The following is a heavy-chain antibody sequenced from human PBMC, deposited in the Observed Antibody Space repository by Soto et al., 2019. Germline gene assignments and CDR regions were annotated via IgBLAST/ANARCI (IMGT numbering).Heavy chain of an antibody. CDR2: IIPIFGTT. CDR1: GGTFSSYA. CDR3: ARGSPGARVSFDY. Sequence: GASVKVSCKASGGTFSSYAINWVRQAPGQGLEWMGGIIPIFGTTNYAQIFQGRVTITADKSTSTAYMELSSLRSEDTAVYYCARGSPGARVSFDYWGQGTLVTAPQ. V-gene: IGHV1-69*06. J-gene: IGHJ4*02.